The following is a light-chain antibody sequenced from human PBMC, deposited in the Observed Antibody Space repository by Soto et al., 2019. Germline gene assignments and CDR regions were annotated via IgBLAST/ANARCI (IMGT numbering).Light chain of an antibody. CDR1: QSVSNNY. V-gene: IGKV3-20*01. J-gene: IGKJ1*01. CDR3: QQYGSSGT. Sequence: DIVLTQSPGTLSLSPGERATLSCSASQSVSNNYLAWYQQKPGQAPRLLIYGASNRATGIADRISGSASGTHYTLTISRLEPEDVAVYYCQQYGSSGTFGQGTKVDIQ. CDR2: GAS.